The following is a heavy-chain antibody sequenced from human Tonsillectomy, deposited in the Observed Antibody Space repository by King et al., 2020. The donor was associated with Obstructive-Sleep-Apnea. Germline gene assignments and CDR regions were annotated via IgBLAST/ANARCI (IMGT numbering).Heavy chain of an antibody. J-gene: IGHJ4*02. Sequence: VQLQESGPGLVKPSQTLSLTCTVSGDSISSGTYYWSWIRQHPGKGLEWIGYIYYSGSTYYNPSLESRVTISVDTSKNQFSLKLSSVTAADTAVYYCAREPGGSGYFYFDYWGQGTLVTVSS. CDR2: IYYSGST. V-gene: IGHV4-31*03. D-gene: IGHD3-22*01. CDR3: AREPGGSGYFYFDY. CDR1: GDSISSGTYY.